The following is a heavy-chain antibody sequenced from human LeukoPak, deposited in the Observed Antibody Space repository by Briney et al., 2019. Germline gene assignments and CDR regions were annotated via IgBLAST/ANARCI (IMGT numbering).Heavy chain of an antibody. J-gene: IGHJ2*01. CDR1: GFTFGSYW. CDR2: INNDGSST. D-gene: IGHD2-21*02. V-gene: IGHV3-74*01. Sequence: PGGSLRLSCAASGFTFGSYWMHWVRQPPGKGLVWVSRINNDGSSTSYADSVKGRFTISRDNAKNSLYLQMNSLRVEDTAVYYCARVDCGGDCYSGSGYFDLWGRGTLVTVSS. CDR3: ARVDCGGDCYSGSGYFDL.